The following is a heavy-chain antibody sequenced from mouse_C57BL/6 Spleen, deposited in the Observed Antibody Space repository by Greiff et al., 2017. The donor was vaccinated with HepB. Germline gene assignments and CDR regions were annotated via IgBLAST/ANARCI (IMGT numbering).Heavy chain of an antibody. D-gene: IGHD2-3*01. V-gene: IGHV1-80*01. Sequence: VQLQQSGAELVKPGASVKISCKASGYAFSSYWMNWVKQRPGKGLEWIGQIYPGDGDTNYNGKFKGKATLTADKASSTADMQLSSLTSEDSAVYFCARGLYDGYFDYWGQGTTLTVSS. J-gene: IGHJ2*01. CDR3: ARGLYDGYFDY. CDR2: IYPGDGDT. CDR1: GYAFSSYW.